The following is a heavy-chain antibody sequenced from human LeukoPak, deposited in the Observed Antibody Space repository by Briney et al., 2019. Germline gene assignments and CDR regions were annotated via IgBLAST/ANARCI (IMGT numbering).Heavy chain of an antibody. D-gene: IGHD5-12*01. CDR3: AREFQDGSEWLFDY. J-gene: IGHJ4*02. V-gene: IGHV3-21*01. CDR2: ISSSSDYI. CDR1: GFTFSSYS. Sequence: GGSLRLSCGASGFTFSSYSTNWVRQAPGKGLEWVSSISSSSDYIYYADSVKGRFTISRDNAKNSLYLQMNSLRAEDTAVYYCAREFQDGSEWLFDYWGQGTLVTVSS.